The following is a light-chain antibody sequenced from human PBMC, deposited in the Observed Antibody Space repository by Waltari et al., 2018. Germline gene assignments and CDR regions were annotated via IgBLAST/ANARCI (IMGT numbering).Light chain of an antibody. Sequence: VFTQSPATLALFAGERATLSCRASQSVFHYFAWYQPKPGQAPRLLIYDTSNRATGIPARFSGSGSGTDFTLTISTLEADDFALYYCQHGSMLPLTFGGGTKVEIK. CDR2: DTS. CDR3: QHGSMLPLT. CDR1: QSVFHY. J-gene: IGKJ4*01. V-gene: IGKV3-11*01.